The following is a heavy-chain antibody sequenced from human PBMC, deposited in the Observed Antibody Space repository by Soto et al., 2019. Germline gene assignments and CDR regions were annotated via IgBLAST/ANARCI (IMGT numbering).Heavy chain of an antibody. V-gene: IGHV1-18*01. CDR3: ARDRYSNSPFYYYYYYMDV. D-gene: IGHD4-4*01. CDR1: GYTFTSYG. Sequence: ASVKVTCKASGYTFTSYGISWERQAPGQGLEWMGWISAYNGNTNYAQKHQGRVTMTTDTSTSTAYMELRSLRSDDTAVYYCARDRYSNSPFYYYYYYMDVWGKGTTVTVSS. J-gene: IGHJ6*03. CDR2: ISAYNGNT.